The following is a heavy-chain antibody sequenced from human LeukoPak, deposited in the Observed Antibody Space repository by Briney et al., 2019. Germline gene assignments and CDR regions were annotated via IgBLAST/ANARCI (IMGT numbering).Heavy chain of an antibody. CDR1: GGSISSYY. Sequence: PSETLSLTCTVSGGSISSYYWSWIQQPPGKGLEWVANIKQDGSEKFYVDSVKGRFTISRDNAKNSLYLQMNSLRAEDTAVYYCATWGGFGPFDYWGQGTLVTVSS. CDR3: ATWGGFGPFDY. CDR2: IKQDGSEK. D-gene: IGHD3-16*01. V-gene: IGHV3-7*01. J-gene: IGHJ4*02.